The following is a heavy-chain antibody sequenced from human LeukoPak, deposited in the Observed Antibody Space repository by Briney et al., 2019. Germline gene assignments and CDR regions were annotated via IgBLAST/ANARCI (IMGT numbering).Heavy chain of an antibody. V-gene: IGHV4-59*12. D-gene: IGHD1-26*01. CDR2: IYYSGST. Sequence: SETLSLTCTVSGGSISSYYWSWIRQPPGKGLEWIGYIYYSGSTNYNPSLKSRVTISVDTSKNQFSLKLRSVTAADTAVYYCARVEATHDAFDIWGQGTMVTVSS. CDR1: GGSISSYY. CDR3: ARVEATHDAFDI. J-gene: IGHJ3*02.